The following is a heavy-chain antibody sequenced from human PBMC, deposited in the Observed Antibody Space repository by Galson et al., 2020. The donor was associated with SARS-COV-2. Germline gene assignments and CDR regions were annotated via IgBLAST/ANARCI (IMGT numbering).Heavy chain of an antibody. Sequence: GGSLRLSCAASGFTFSSYGMNWVRQAPGKGLEWVAVIWYDGSNKYYADPVKGRFTISRDNSKNTLYLQMNSLRAEDTAVYYCAKDEKYYDFWSGYLPQGHYYYYYYMDVWGKGTTVTVSS. CDR2: IWYDGSNK. J-gene: IGHJ6*03. CDR1: GFTFSSYG. V-gene: IGHV3-33*06. D-gene: IGHD3-3*01. CDR3: AKDEKYYDFWSGYLPQGHYYYYYYMDV.